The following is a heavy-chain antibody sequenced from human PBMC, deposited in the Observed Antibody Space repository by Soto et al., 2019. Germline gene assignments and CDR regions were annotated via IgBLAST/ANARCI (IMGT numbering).Heavy chain of an antibody. CDR3: ARDGIGGTVFRGYLDY. CDR1: GGIFHGYG. D-gene: IGHD1-7*01. CDR2: IRFDGSNE. J-gene: IGHJ4*02. Sequence: SLRLSCAVPGGIFHGYGMHWVREAPGKGLEWVAIIRFDGSNEEYADSVKGRFTISRDNSKNTLYLQMNTLGAEDTAVYYCARDGIGGTVFRGYLDYWGRGTAVTVSS. V-gene: IGHV3-33*01.